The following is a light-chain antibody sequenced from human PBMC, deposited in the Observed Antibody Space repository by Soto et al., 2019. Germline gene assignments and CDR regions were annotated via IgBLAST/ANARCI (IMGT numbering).Light chain of an antibody. CDR1: QSVSSSY. CDR3: LQYGSSPFT. CDR2: GAS. J-gene: IGKJ3*01. Sequence: EIVLTQSPGTLSLSPGERATLSCRASQSVSSSYLAWYQQKPGQTPRLLFYGASSRATGIPDRFSGSGSGTDFTLTISRLEPDDFAVYYCLQYGSSPFTFGPGTKVDIK. V-gene: IGKV3-20*01.